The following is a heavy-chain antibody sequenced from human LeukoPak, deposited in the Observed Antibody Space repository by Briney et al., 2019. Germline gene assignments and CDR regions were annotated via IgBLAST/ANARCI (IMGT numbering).Heavy chain of an antibody. CDR1: GGSISSSSYY. Sequence: PSETLSLTCTVSGGSISSSSYYWGWIRQPPGKGLEWIGSIYYSGSTYYNPSLKSRVTISVDTSKNQFSLKLSSVTAADTAVYYCARNRWGITMVRRVSLDYWGQGTLVTVSS. CDR3: ARNRWGITMVRRVSLDY. J-gene: IGHJ4*02. V-gene: IGHV4-39*01. CDR2: IYYSGST. D-gene: IGHD3-10*01.